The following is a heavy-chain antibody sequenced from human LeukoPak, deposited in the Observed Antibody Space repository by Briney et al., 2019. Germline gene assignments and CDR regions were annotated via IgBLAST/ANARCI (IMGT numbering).Heavy chain of an antibody. CDR1: GYSISSGYY. CDR3: YLMGGYYFDY. J-gene: IGHJ4*02. Sequence: SETLSLTCAVSGYSISSGYYWGWIRRPPEKRLERIGSIYHSGSNYYNPSLKSRLTISVGTTKNLFFMQLSSVTAADPAVYCCYLMGGYYFDYWGQGTLVTVSS. V-gene: IGHV4-38-2*01. CDR2: IYHSGSN. D-gene: IGHD3-22*01.